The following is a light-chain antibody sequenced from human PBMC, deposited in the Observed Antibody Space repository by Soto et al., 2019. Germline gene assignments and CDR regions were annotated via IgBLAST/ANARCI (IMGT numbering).Light chain of an antibody. Sequence: QSVLTQPPSVSGAPGQRVTISCTGSSSNIGAGYDVHWYQRLPGTAPKVLIYNNNNRPPGVPNRFSGSKSGTSGSLAITGLQAEDEADYYCQSYDSSLSGSYVFGTGTKLTVL. CDR2: NNN. CDR1: SSNIGAGYD. V-gene: IGLV1-40*01. J-gene: IGLJ1*01. CDR3: QSYDSSLSGSYV.